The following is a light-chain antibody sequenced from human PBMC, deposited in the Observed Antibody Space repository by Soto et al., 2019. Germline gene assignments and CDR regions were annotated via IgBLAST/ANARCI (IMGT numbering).Light chain of an antibody. V-gene: IGKV1-39*01. CDR1: QIRSTY. CDR3: QQSYSIPRI. CDR2: SES. Sequence: DIQMTQSPASFSASVGDGVTITCRASQIRSTYLNWYQQKPWKAPKLLIYSESSLQSRVTSRFRHSGSATDFTLTISSLQPEDFDTYYCQQSYSIPRIFAQGTKLEI. J-gene: IGKJ2*01.